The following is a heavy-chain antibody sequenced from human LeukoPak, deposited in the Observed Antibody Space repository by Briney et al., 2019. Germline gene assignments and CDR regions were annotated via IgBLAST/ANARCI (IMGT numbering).Heavy chain of an antibody. D-gene: IGHD3-3*01. CDR2: IYPGDSDA. CDR3: ARSTRGFLSHYDY. CDR1: GYSFTTYW. Sequence: GESLKISCKGSGYSFTTYWIGWVRQMPGKGLEWMGIIYPGDSDARYSPSFQGQVTISADKSISTAYLQWSSLKASDTAMYYCARSTRGFLSHYDYWGQGTLVTVSS. J-gene: IGHJ4*02. V-gene: IGHV5-51*01.